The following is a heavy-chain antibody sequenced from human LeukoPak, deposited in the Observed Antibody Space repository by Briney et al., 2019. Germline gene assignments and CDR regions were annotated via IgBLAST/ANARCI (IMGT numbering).Heavy chain of an antibody. CDR1: GFTFSSYP. V-gene: IGHV3-30*04. D-gene: IGHD2-2*01. CDR2: ISYDGSNK. J-gene: IGHJ6*02. CDR3: ARDRRSCSSTSCLHNYYYYYGMDV. Sequence: GGSLRLSCSASGFTFSSYPMHWVRQAPGKGLGWVAVISYDGSNKYYTDSVKGRFTISRDNSKNTLYVQMNSLRAEDTAVYYCARDRRSCSSTSCLHNYYYYYGMDVWGQGTTVTVSS.